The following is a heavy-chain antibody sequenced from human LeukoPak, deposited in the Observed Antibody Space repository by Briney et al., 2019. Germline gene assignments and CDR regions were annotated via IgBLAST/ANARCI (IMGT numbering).Heavy chain of an antibody. D-gene: IGHD2-15*01. CDR3: ARITTNSCRGDY. J-gene: IGHJ4*02. CDR1: GFSLNTAAMC. V-gene: IGHV2-70*11. CDR2: IDWDNDK. Sequence: RESGPALVKPTQTLTLTCTFSGFSLNTAAMCVSWIRQPPGKALEWLARIDWDNDKYYSTSLKTRLTISKDTSRNQVVLTMTNVDPVDTATYYCARITTNSCRGDYWGQGTLVTVSS.